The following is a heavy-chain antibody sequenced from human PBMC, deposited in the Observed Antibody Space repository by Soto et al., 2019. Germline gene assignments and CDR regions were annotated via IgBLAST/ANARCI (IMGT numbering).Heavy chain of an antibody. Sequence: PGSSLEFSCKGSGYSFTSYWIAWVRQLPGEGLWWMWISYPSATDTTHSPSYQGQVTISADTSSGTAYLRWSSLRASDSAIYYCARGSRECVSTSCPMYYFDSWGQGTLVTVSS. V-gene: IGHV5-51*01. D-gene: IGHD2-2*01. CDR1: GYSFTSYW. CDR2: SYPSATDT. CDR3: ARGSRECVSTSCPMYYFDS. J-gene: IGHJ4*02.